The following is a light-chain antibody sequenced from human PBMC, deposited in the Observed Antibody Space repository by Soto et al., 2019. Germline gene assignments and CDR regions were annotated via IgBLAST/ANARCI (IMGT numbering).Light chain of an antibody. J-gene: IGKJ5*01. CDR1: QSVSSSY. CDR2: GAS. CDR3: QQYGRSLPIT. V-gene: IGKV3-20*01. Sequence: EIVLTQSPGTLCLSPGERATLSCRASQSVSSSYLAWYQQKPGQAPRLLIYGASSRATGIPDRFSGSGSGTEFTLTISSLQSEDFAVYSCQQYGRSLPITFGQGTRLEIK.